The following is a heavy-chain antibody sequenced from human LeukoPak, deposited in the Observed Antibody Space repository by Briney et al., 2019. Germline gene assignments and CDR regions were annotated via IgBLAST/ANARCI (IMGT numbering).Heavy chain of an antibody. V-gene: IGHV1-18*04. J-gene: IGHJ4*02. CDR2: ISAYNGNT. CDR1: GYTFTGYY. Sequence: ASVKVSCKASGYTFTGYYMHWVRQAPGQGLEWMGWISAYNGNTNYAQKLQGRVTMTTDTSTSTAYMELRSLRSDDTAVYYCARDNGWKSGYCSSTSCYSPFDYWGQGTLVTVSS. CDR3: ARDNGWKSGYCSSTSCYSPFDY. D-gene: IGHD2-2*01.